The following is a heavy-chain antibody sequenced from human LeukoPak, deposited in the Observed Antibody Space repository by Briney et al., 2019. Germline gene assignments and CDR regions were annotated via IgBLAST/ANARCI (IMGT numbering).Heavy chain of an antibody. CDR1: GFSFGSYG. CDR3: ASTSGSYWNDAFDI. CDR2: ISHEGSVK. J-gene: IGHJ3*02. D-gene: IGHD1-26*01. V-gene: IGHV3-30*03. Sequence: QPGGSLRLSCAASGFSFGSYGIHWVRQAPGKGLEWVAVISHEGSVKYHADSVKGRFTVSRDNAKNSLYLQMNSLRAEDTAVYYCASTSGSYWNDAFDIWDQGTMVTVSS.